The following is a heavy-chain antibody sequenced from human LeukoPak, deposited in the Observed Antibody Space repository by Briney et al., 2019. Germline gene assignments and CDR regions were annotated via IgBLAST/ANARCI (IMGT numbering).Heavy chain of an antibody. CDR2: IYYSGST. V-gene: IGHV4-59*01. CDR1: GGSISSYY. CDR3: ASSSSGYSYGAHY. Sequence: SETLSLTCTVSGGSISSYYWSWIRQPSGKGLEWIGYIYYSGSTNYNPSLKSRVTISVDTSKNQFSLKLSSVTAADTAVYYCASSSSGYSYGAHYWGQGTLVTVSS. D-gene: IGHD5-18*01. J-gene: IGHJ4*02.